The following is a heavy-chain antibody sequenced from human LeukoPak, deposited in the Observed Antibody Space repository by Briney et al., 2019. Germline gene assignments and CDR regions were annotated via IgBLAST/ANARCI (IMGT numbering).Heavy chain of an antibody. CDR2: INHSGST. D-gene: IGHD2/OR15-2a*01. CDR1: GGSFSGYY. J-gene: IGHJ6*03. V-gene: IGHV4-34*01. Sequence: SETLSLTCAVYGGSFSGYYWSWIRQPPGKGLEWIGEINHSGSTNYNPSLKSRVTISVDTSKNQFSLKLSSVTAADTAVYYCARHRWASPEGRRAFLPYYYMDVWGKGTTVTVSS. CDR3: ARHRWASPEGRRAFLPYYYMDV.